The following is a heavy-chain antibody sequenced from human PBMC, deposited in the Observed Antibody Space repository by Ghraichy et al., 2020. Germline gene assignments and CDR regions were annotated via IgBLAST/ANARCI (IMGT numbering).Heavy chain of an antibody. CDR2: IFSGGNS. J-gene: IGHJ4*02. CDR3: AKIHSTRWYYELDS. Sequence: YWTWVRQFPGKGLEWIGYIFSGGNSYYKSSLQRRVSISVDASRNEVFLRLASVTAADTATYYCAKIHSTRWYYELDSWGQGALVTV. CDR1: Y. V-gene: IGHV4-4*09. D-gene: IGHD3-16*01.